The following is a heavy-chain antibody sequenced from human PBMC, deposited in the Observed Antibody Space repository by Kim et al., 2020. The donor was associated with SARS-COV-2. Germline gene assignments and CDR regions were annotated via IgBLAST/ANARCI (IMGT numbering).Heavy chain of an antibody. CDR3: ARTMGSFRRWFDP. J-gene: IGHJ5*02. D-gene: IGHD3-10*01. V-gene: IGHV3-23*01. Sequence: YADSVKGRFTISRDNSKNTLYLQMNSLRAEDTAVYYCARTMGSFRRWFDPWGQGTLVTVSS.